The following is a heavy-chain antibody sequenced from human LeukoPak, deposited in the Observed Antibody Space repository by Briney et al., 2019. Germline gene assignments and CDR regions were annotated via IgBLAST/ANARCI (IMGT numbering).Heavy chain of an antibody. CDR3: ARETDYPNWFDP. CDR1: GFTFSSYE. J-gene: IGHJ5*02. V-gene: IGHV3-48*03. Sequence: GGSLRLSCAASGFTFSSYEMNWVRQAPGKGLEWVSYISSSGSTIYYADSVKGRFTISRDNAKNSLYLQMNSLRAEDTAVYYXARETDYPNWFDPWGQGTLVTVSS. CDR2: ISSSGSTI. D-gene: IGHD3-10*01.